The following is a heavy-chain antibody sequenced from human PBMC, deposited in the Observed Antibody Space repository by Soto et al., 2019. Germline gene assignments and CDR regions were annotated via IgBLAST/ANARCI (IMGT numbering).Heavy chain of an antibody. CDR1: GFTFTAYW. CDR3: ATQDFRGSTGTT. CDR2: FKSDGSGT. V-gene: IGHV3-74*03. Sequence: GGSLRLSCAATGFTFTAYWVHWVRQAPGKGLEWVARFKSDGSGTTYFADSVKGRFTISRDNPKNTLYLQMNSLSAEDTAVYYCATQDFRGSTGTTWGQGTLVTVSS. J-gene: IGHJ4*02. D-gene: IGHD1-1*01.